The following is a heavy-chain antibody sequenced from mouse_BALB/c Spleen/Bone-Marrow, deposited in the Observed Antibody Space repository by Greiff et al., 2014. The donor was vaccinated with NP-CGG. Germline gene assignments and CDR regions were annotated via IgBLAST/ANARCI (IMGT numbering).Heavy chain of an antibody. J-gene: IGHJ4*01. D-gene: IGHD2-14*01. CDR1: GFSLTNYG. V-gene: IGHV2-3*01. Sequence: VKLVESGTGLVAPSQSLSITCTVSGFSLTNYGVSWVRQPPGKGLEWLGVKWGDGSTNYHSALISRLSVSKDNSKSQVFLKLNSLQTDDTATYYCAKQDYYRYDYAMDYWGQGTSVTVSS. CDR2: KWGDGST. CDR3: AKQDYYRYDYAMDY.